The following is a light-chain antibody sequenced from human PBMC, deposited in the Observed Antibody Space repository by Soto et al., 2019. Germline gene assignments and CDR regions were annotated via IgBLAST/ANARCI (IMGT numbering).Light chain of an antibody. CDR2: AAF. CDR3: QESYRTPRT. Sequence: DIQMTQSPSSLSASVGDRVTITCRASQTINAYLNWYQQKPGKAPKLLIYAAFSLQSGVPSRFSGSGSGTDFTLTISILQPEDFATYYCQESYRTPRTFGQGTRLEI. CDR1: QTINAY. V-gene: IGKV1-39*01. J-gene: IGKJ2*01.